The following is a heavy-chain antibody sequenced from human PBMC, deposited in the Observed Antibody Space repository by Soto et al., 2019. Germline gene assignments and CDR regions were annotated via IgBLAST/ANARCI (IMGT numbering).Heavy chain of an antibody. CDR1: GYTFSGYW. CDR2: IYPGDSDA. CDR3: VVQQKLPWFNA. V-gene: IGHV5-51*01. D-gene: IGHD1-1*01. Sequence: GESLKISCKGSGYTFSGYWIGWVRQMSGKGLEWMGIIYPGDSDARYSPSFQGQVTISADESITTAYLQWDSLKASDTAIYYCVVQQKLPWFNAWGQGTLVTVSS. J-gene: IGHJ5*02.